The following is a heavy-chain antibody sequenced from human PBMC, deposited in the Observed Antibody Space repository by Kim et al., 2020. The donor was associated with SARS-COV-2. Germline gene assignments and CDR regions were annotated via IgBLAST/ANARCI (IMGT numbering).Heavy chain of an antibody. CDR2: IGGSAGPY. V-gene: IGHV3-23*01. Sequence: GGSLRLSCAASGFNFGIYAMSWVRQAPGKGLEWVSSIGGSAGPYIAYTDSVKGRFTISRDDARNTLYLQMNSLRIEDTAVYYCARRPGTASLGTANFDPWGQGTLVTVSS. J-gene: IGHJ5*02. CDR3: ARRPGTASLGTANFDP. D-gene: IGHD1-1*01. CDR1: GFNFGIYA.